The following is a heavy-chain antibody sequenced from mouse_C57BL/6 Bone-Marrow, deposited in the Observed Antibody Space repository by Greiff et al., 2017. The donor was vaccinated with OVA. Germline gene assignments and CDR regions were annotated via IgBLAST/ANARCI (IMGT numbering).Heavy chain of an antibody. D-gene: IGHD1-1*01. CDR1: GYTFTSYW. CDR3: ARSDYYGSTH. J-gene: IGHJ2*01. Sequence: QVQLQQPGAELVMPGASVKLSFKASGYTFTSYWMHWVKQRPGQGLEWIGEIDPSDSYTNYNQKFKGKSTLTVDKSSSTAYMQLSSLTSEDSAVYYCARSDYYGSTHWGQGTTLTVSS. V-gene: IGHV1-69*01. CDR2: IDPSDSYT.